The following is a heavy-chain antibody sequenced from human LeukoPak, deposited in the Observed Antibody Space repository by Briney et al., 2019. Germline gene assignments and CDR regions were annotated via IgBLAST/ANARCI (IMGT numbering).Heavy chain of an antibody. CDR2: IRYDGSYQ. V-gene: IGHV3-30*02. CDR3: AKEGTPHVSTWYDL. D-gene: IGHD3-10*01. CDR1: GFTFSSYG. Sequence: GGSLRLSCAASGFTFSSYGMDWVRQAPGKGLEWVATIRYDGSYQWYAESVKGRFTISRDNPRNTLYLQMNILRTEDTAVYYCAKEGTPHVSTWYDLWGQGTQVIVSS. J-gene: IGHJ5*02.